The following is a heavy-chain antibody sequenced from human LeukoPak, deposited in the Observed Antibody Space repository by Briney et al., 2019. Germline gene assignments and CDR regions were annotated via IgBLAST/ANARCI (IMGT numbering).Heavy chain of an antibody. Sequence: SETLSLTCTVSGGSISSYYWSWIRQPPGKGLEWIGYIYYSGSTNYNPSLKSRVTISVDTSKNQFSPKLSSVTAADTAVYYCARWGYCSGGSCYDAFDIWGQGTMVTVSS. J-gene: IGHJ3*02. D-gene: IGHD2-15*01. V-gene: IGHV4-59*08. CDR3: ARWGYCSGGSCYDAFDI. CDR1: GGSISSYY. CDR2: IYYSGST.